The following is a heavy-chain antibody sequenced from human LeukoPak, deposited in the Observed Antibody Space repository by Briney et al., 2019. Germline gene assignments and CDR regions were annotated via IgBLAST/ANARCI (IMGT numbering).Heavy chain of an antibody. CDR3: ATVYCSSTSCYNWFDP. Sequence: ASVKVSCKASGYTFTGYYMHWVPQAPGQGLEWMGWINPNSGGTNYAQKFQGRVTMTRDTSISTAYMELSRLRSDDTAVYYCATVYCSSTSCYNWFDPWGQGTLVTVSS. CDR1: GYTFTGYY. J-gene: IGHJ5*02. CDR2: INPNSGGT. V-gene: IGHV1-2*02. D-gene: IGHD2-2*01.